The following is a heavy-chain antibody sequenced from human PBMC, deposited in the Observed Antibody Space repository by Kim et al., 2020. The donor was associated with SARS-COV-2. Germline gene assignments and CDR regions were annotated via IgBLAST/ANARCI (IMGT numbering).Heavy chain of an antibody. CDR3: ARGRYSSSWYGRRDWFDP. J-gene: IGHJ5*02. D-gene: IGHD6-13*01. CDR1: GGSFSGYY. CDR2: INHSGST. Sequence: SETLSLTCAVYGGSFSGYYWSWIRQPPGKGLEWIGEINHSGSTNYNPSLKSRVTISVDTSKNQFSLKLSSVTAADTAVYYCARGRYSSSWYGRRDWFDPWGQGTLVTVSS. V-gene: IGHV4-34*01.